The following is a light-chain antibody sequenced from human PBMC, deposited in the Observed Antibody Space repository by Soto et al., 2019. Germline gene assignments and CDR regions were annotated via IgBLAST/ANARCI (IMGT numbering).Light chain of an antibody. CDR1: NRDVGGYNY. CDR3: SSYTSISTLYV. V-gene: IGLV2-14*01. CDR2: AVS. J-gene: IGLJ1*01. Sequence: QSVLTQPASVSGSPGQSITVSCTGTNRDVGGYNYVSWYQQHPGKAPELMIYAVSHRPSAVSNRFSGSKSDNTASLTISGLQAEDEADYYCSSYTSISTLYVFGTGTKVTVL.